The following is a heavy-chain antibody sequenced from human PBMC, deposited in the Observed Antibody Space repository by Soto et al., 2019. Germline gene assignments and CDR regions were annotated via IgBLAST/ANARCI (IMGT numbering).Heavy chain of an antibody. CDR1: GGSISSYY. Sequence: SETLSLTCTVSGGSISSYYWSWIRQPPGKGLEWIGYIYYSGSTNYNPSLKSRVTISVDTSKNQFYLKMSSVTAADTAVYYCVRGGWNYAEHRYSDYWGQGTLVTVSS. V-gene: IGHV4-59*01. D-gene: IGHD1-7*01. CDR2: IYYSGST. J-gene: IGHJ4*02. CDR3: VRGGWNYAEHRYSDY.